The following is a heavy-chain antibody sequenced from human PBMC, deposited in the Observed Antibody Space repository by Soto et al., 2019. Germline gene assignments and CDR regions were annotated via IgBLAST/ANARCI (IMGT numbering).Heavy chain of an antibody. V-gene: IGHV3-72*01. Sequence: PEGSLRLSCAASGFTFSDRYMDWVRQAPGKGLEWVGRTKNKANSYTTEYAASVKGRLTISREDSSNSVYLHMNSLNTDAPAVYYCTTEGAYPCPDFYYYGRGTLV. CDR2: TKNKANSYTT. CDR3: TTEGAYPCPDFYY. CDR1: GFTFSDRY. J-gene: IGHJ4*02.